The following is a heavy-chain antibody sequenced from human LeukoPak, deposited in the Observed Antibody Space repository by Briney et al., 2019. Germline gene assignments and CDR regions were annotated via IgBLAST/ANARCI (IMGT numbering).Heavy chain of an antibody. Sequence: NLSETLSLTCTVSGGSISSYYWSWIRQPPGKGLEWIGYIYNSGSTNYNPSLRSRVTMSLDTSKNQISLKLSSVTAADTAMYYCARSTMVNTATGWFDPWGQGTLVTVSS. V-gene: IGHV4-59*12. D-gene: IGHD4/OR15-4a*01. CDR3: ARSTMVNTATGWFDP. CDR1: GGSISSYY. J-gene: IGHJ5*02. CDR2: IYNSGST.